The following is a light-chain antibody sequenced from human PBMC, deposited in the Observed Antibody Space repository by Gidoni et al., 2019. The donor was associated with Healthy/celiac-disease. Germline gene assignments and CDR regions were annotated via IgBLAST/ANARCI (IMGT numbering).Light chain of an antibody. CDR1: QSVSSY. J-gene: IGKJ1*01. CDR2: DAS. CDR3: QQRSNWSWT. V-gene: IGKV3-11*01. Sequence: EIVLTQSPATLSLSPGERAPLSCRASQSVSSYLAWYQQKPGQAPRPLIYDASNRATGIPARFRGSGSGTDFTLTISSLEPEDFAVYYCQQRSNWSWTFGQGTKVEIK.